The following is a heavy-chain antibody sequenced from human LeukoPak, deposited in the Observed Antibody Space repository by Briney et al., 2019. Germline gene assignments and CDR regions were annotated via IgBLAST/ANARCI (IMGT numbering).Heavy chain of an antibody. Sequence: PSETLSLTCAVYGGSFSGYYWSWIRQPPGKGLEWIGEINHSGSTNYNPSLKSRVTISVDTSKNQFSLKLSSVTAADTAVYYCARGKKQGYCGSTSCYSAYYYYMDVWGKGTTVTVSS. CDR1: GGSFSGYY. CDR3: ARGKKQGYCGSTSCYSAYYYYMDV. V-gene: IGHV4-34*01. J-gene: IGHJ6*03. D-gene: IGHD2-2*02. CDR2: INHSGST.